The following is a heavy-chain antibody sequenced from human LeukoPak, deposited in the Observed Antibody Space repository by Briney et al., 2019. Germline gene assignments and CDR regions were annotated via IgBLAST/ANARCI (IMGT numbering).Heavy chain of an antibody. CDR3: ARLNDILTGYRYYSMDV. Sequence: ASVKVSCTASGYTFTSYDINWVRQATGQGLEWMGWMNPNSGNTGYAQKFQGRVTMTRNTSISTAYMELSSLRSEDTAVYYCARLNDILTGYRYYSMDVRGNGNPVTMSS. CDR1: GYTFTSYD. V-gene: IGHV1-8*01. CDR2: MNPNSGNT. J-gene: IGHJ6*03. D-gene: IGHD3-9*01.